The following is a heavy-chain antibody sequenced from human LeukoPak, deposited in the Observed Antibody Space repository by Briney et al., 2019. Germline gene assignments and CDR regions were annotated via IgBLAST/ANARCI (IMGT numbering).Heavy chain of an antibody. Sequence: PGGSLRLSCAASGFSFSSDGMSWVRQAPGKGLEWVSGILGGAGSTYYADSVKGRFTISRDNSKNTLYLQMNSLRAEDTAVYYCAHGSLYQLDYWGQGTLVTVSS. CDR3: AHGSLYQLDY. CDR2: ILGGAGST. CDR1: GFSFSSDG. V-gene: IGHV3-23*01. J-gene: IGHJ4*02. D-gene: IGHD2-2*01.